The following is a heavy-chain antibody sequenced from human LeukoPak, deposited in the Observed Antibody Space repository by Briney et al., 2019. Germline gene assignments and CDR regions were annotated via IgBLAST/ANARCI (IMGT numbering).Heavy chain of an antibody. CDR3: VRDGGGTTPYDC. D-gene: IGHD1-7*01. V-gene: IGHV3-74*01. J-gene: IGHJ4*02. CDR1: GFTLSDYW. CDR2: ISPDGRNI. Sequence: GGSLRLSCAASGFTLSDYWMNWVRQVPGKGPVWVSHISPDGRNIAYADSVKGRFTISRDSAKNTMYLQMNSLRVEDTAVYYCVRDGGGTTPYDCWGQGSLVTVSS.